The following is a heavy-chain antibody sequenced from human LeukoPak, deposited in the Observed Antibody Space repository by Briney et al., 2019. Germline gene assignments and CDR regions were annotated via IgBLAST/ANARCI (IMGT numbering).Heavy chain of an antibody. CDR3: AREPYSFRFDYGGNGFDY. CDR1: GYTFTSYG. Sequence: GASVKVSCKASGYTFTSYGISWVRQAPGQGLEWMGWISAYNGNTNYAQKLQGRVTMTTDTSTSTAYMELRSLRSDDTAVYYCAREPYSFRFDYGGNGFDYWGQGTLVTVSS. D-gene: IGHD4-23*01. CDR2: ISAYNGNT. J-gene: IGHJ4*02. V-gene: IGHV1-18*01.